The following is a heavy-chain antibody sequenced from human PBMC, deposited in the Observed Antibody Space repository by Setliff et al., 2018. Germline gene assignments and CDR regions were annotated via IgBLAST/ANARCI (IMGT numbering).Heavy chain of an antibody. D-gene: IGHD6-13*01. Sequence: ASVKVSCKASGYSFSDYDINWVRQAPGQGLEWMGWMNAHSGNSGCAQKFQGRVTMTRDTSISTAYMELSSLRSEDTAVYYCATGGSSWYARFDYWGQGSLVTVSS. CDR3: ATGGSSWYARFDY. CDR2: MNAHSGNS. V-gene: IGHV1-8*01. J-gene: IGHJ4*02. CDR1: GYSFSDYD.